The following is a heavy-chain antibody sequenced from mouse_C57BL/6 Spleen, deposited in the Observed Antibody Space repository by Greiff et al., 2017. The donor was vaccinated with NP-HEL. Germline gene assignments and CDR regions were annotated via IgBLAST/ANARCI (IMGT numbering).Heavy chain of an antibody. CDR1: GYTFTSYG. CDR2: IYPRSGNT. J-gene: IGHJ4*01. V-gene: IGHV1-81*01. Sequence: QVQLKESGAELARPGASVKLSCKASGYTFTSYGISWVKQRTGQGLEWIGEIYPRSGNTYYNEKFKGKATLTADKSSSTAYMELRSLTSEDSAVYFCAKKWDYAMDYWGQGTSVTVSS. D-gene: IGHD1-3*01. CDR3: AKKWDYAMDY.